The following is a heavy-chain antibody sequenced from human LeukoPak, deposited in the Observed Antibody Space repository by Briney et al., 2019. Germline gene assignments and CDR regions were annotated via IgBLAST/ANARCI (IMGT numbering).Heavy chain of an antibody. CDR3: ARHKIVGANDAFDI. J-gene: IGHJ3*02. CDR1: GGSISSSSYY. V-gene: IGHV4-39*01. D-gene: IGHD1-26*01. Sequence: SETLSLTCTVSGGSISSSSYYWGWIRQPPGKGLEWIGSIYYSGSTYYNPSLKSRVTISVDTSKNQFSLKLSSVTAADTAVYYCARHKIVGANDAFDIWGQGTMVTVSS. CDR2: IYYSGST.